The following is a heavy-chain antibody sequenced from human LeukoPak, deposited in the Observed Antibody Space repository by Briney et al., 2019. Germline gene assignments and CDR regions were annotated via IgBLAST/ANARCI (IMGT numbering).Heavy chain of an antibody. CDR3: ARRLVDSNDGYDV. D-gene: IGHD5-24*01. J-gene: IGHJ3*01. CDR2: INPNSAAT. V-gene: IGHV1-2*02. Sequence: GASVKVFCKASGYIFTGYYMHWVRQAPGQGLEWLGWINPNSAATSYAQIFQDRVTMTRDTSTSTAYMELSSLRSDDTAVYYCARRLVDSNDGYDVWGQGTVFTVSS. CDR1: GYIFTGYY.